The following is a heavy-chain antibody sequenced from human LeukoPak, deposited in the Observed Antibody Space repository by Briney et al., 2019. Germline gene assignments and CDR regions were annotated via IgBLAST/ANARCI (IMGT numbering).Heavy chain of an antibody. J-gene: IGHJ4*02. D-gene: IGHD4-4*01. CDR2: ISWNSGNI. Sequence: PGRSLRLSCAASGFTFDDYAMHWVRQAPGKGLEWVSGISWNSGNIGYADSVKGRFTISRGNAKNSLYLQMNSLRDEDTALYYCTKDTNNNYVGVFDYWGQGTLVTVSS. V-gene: IGHV3-9*01. CDR3: TKDTNNNYVGVFDY. CDR1: GFTFDDYA.